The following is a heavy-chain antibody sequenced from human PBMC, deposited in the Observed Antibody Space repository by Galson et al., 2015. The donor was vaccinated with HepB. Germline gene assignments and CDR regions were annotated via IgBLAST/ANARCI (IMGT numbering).Heavy chain of an antibody. CDR3: AQWLDAFDY. Sequence: QSGAEVKKPGESLRISCKGSGYSFTNYWIGWVRQMPGKGLEWKGKIDPSDSYAKYSPSFQGHVTISLDKSISTAYLQWSSLKASDTAMYYCAQWLDAFDYWGQGTLVTVSS. D-gene: IGHD6-19*01. CDR2: IDPSDSYA. J-gene: IGHJ4*02. V-gene: IGHV5-10-1*01. CDR1: GYSFTNYW.